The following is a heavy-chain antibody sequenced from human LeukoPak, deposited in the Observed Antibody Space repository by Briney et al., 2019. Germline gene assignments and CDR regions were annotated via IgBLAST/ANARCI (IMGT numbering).Heavy chain of an antibody. V-gene: IGHV1-69*04. CDR2: IIPILGIA. CDR1: GGTFSSYA. D-gene: IGHD3-3*01. J-gene: IGHJ4*02. Sequence: SVKVSCKASGGTFSSYAISWVRQAPGQGLEWMGRIIPILGIANYAQKFQGRVTITADKSTSTAYMELRSLRSDDTAVYYCARVDTIFGVVTDVDYWGQGTLVTVSS. CDR3: ARVDTIFGVVTDVDY.